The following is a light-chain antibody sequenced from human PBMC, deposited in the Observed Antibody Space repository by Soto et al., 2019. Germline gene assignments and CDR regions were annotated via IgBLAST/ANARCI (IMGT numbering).Light chain of an antibody. Sequence: EIVMTQSPGTLSVSPGERATLSCRASQSVRTKLAWYQQKPGQAPRVLIYEASTRATGIPASFSGSGSGTEFTLTISSLQSEDFAVYYCLQYDDWPFTFGPGTKVEIK. CDR3: LQYDDWPFT. CDR1: QSVRTK. V-gene: IGKV3D-15*01. CDR2: EAS. J-gene: IGKJ3*01.